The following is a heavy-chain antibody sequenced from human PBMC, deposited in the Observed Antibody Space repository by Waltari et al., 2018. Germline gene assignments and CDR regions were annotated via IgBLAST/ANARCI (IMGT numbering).Heavy chain of an antibody. J-gene: IGHJ4*02. D-gene: IGHD3-22*01. CDR3: AIVSSGYSYFFDY. CDR2: ISPIFGTT. Sequence: QVQLLQSGAEVKKPGSSVTVSCNTSGGTFSTFGISWVRQVPGQGPEWMGGISPIFGTTNYERKFQGRVTISTDESTSTAYMELSSLRSEDTAVYYCAIVSSGYSYFFDYWGQGTLVTVSS. CDR1: GGTFSTFG. V-gene: IGHV1-69*05.